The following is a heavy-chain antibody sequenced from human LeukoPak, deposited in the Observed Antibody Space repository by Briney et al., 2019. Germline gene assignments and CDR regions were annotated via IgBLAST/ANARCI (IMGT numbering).Heavy chain of an antibody. Sequence: PGGSLRLSCAASGFTFSNYAMSWVRQAPGKGLEWVSAVSGRDTSTYYTDSVKGRFTISRDNSKNTLYLQMNSLSAEDTAIYYCAKWGGYDVLTGYYDSDYWGQGTLVTVSS. CDR1: GFTFSNYA. CDR2: VSGRDTST. CDR3: AKWGGYDVLTGYYDSDY. J-gene: IGHJ4*02. V-gene: IGHV3-23*01. D-gene: IGHD3-9*01.